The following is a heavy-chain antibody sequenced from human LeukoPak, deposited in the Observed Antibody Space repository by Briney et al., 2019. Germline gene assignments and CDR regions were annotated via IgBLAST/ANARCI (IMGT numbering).Heavy chain of an antibody. CDR1: GSTFSSYA. CDR3: ARRSNYYGSGSYGEYYFDY. D-gene: IGHD3-10*01. CDR2: ISYDGSNK. J-gene: IGHJ4*02. Sequence: PGRSLRLSCAASGSTFSSYAMHWVRQAPGKGLEWVAVISYDGSNKYYADSVKGRFTIPRDNSKNTLYLQMNSLRAEDTAVYYCARRSNYYGSGSYGEYYFDYWGQGTLVTVSS. V-gene: IGHV3-30-3*01.